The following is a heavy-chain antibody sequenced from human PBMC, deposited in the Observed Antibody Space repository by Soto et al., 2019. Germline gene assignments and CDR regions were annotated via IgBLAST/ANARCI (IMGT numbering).Heavy chain of an antibody. V-gene: IGHV3-21*01. CDR2: ISSSSSYI. CDR3: ARGPLEDTYGLDV. Sequence: PGGSLRLSCAASGFTFSSYSMNWVRQAPGEGLEWVSSISSSSSYIYYADSVKGRLTISRDNAKNSLYLQMNSLRAEDTAVYYCARGPLEDTYGLDVWGQGTTLIVSS. CDR1: GFTFSSYS. D-gene: IGHD1-1*01. J-gene: IGHJ6*01.